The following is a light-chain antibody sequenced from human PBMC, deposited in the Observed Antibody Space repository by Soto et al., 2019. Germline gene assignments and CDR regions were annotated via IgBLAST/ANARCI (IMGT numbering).Light chain of an antibody. CDR2: AAS. Sequence: DIQMTQSPSSVSASVGDRVTITCRASQSINSWLAWYQQKPGKAPKLLIYAASNLQSGVPSRFSGSGSGTDFTLTISSLQPEDFATYFCQQANSLPRTFGQGTKVDIK. V-gene: IGKV1-12*01. CDR3: QQANSLPRT. J-gene: IGKJ1*01. CDR1: QSINSW.